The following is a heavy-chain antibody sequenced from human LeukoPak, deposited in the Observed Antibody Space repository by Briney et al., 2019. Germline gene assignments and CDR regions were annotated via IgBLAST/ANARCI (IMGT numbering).Heavy chain of an antibody. CDR1: GFTFSSYW. CDR3: ARDCDSGSCFPFDY. J-gene: IGHJ4*02. Sequence: GGSLRLSCSATGFTFSSYWMGWVRQAPGKGLKWVANIKQDGTEKNYVDSVKGRFTISRDNAKNSLYLQMNSLRVEDTAVYYCARDCDSGSCFPFDYWGQGTLVTVSS. CDR2: IKQDGTEK. V-gene: IGHV3-7*01. D-gene: IGHD3-22*01.